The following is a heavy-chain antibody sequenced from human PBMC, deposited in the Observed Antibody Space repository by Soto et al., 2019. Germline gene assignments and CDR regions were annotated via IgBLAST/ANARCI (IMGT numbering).Heavy chain of an antibody. Sequence: VQLVEAGGGLVQPGGSLRLSCAASGFIFSSYWMSWVRQAPGKGLEWVANIKQGGSEKYYVDSVQVRFTNTRDHANDPLYLQLDSLRAEDTAVYFCARHFCSGGSCFSYHYYCTAVWGQGTTVTVSS. J-gene: IGHJ6*02. CDR1: GFIFSSYW. V-gene: IGHV3-7*05. CDR2: IKQGGSEK. D-gene: IGHD2-15*01. CDR3: ARHFCSGGSCFSYHYYCTAV.